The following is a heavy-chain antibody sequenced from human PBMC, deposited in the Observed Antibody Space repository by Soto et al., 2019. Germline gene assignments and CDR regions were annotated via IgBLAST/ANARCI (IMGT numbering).Heavy chain of an antibody. CDR3: ARDSSGWYSYFDY. CDR2: IYHSGST. D-gene: IGHD6-19*01. V-gene: IGHV4-38-2*02. Sequence: KPSETLSLTCAVSGYSISSGYYWGWIRQPPGKGLEWIGSIYHSGSTYYNPSLKSRVTISVDTSKNQFSLKLSSVTAADTAVYYCARDSSGWYSYFDYWGQGTLVTVS. J-gene: IGHJ4*02. CDR1: GYSISSGYY.